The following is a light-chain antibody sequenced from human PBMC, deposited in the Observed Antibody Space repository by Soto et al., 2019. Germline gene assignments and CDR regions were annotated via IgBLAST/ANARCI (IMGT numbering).Light chain of an antibody. CDR1: QSVSSSY. V-gene: IGKV3-20*01. Sequence: EIVLTQSPGTLSLSPGERGTLSCRASQSVSSSYLAWYQQKPGQAPRLLIYGASSRATGIPGRFSGSGSGTDFTHTISRLEPEDFAVYYCQQYGKLPYTFGQGTKLEIK. CDR3: QQYGKLPYT. J-gene: IGKJ2*01. CDR2: GAS.